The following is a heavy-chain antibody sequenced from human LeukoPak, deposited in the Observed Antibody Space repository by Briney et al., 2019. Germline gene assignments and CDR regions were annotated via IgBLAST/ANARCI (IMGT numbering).Heavy chain of an antibody. CDR2: IYHSGTT. Sequence: SETLSLTCTVSGYSISSGYYWGWIRQPPGNGLEWIGTIYHSGTTYYNPSLKSRVTMSVDTSKNQFSLKLSSVTAADTAVYYCATRIVGATLLFFPNAFDIWGQGTMVTVSS. J-gene: IGHJ3*02. CDR1: GYSISSGYY. CDR3: ATRIVGATLLFFPNAFDI. V-gene: IGHV4-38-2*02. D-gene: IGHD1-26*01.